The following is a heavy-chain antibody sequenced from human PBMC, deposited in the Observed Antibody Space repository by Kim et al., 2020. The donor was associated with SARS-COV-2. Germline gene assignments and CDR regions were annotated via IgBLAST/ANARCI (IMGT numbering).Heavy chain of an antibody. Sequence: GGSLRLSCAASGFTFISYAMSWVRQAPGKGLEWVSAIIGSGGSTYYADSVKGRFTISRDNSKNTLYLQMNSLRAEDTAVYYCVLWFGESQTFDYWGQGTLVTVSS. CDR3: VLWFGESQTFDY. D-gene: IGHD3-10*01. J-gene: IGHJ4*02. V-gene: IGHV3-23*01. CDR2: IIGSGGST. CDR1: GFTFISYA.